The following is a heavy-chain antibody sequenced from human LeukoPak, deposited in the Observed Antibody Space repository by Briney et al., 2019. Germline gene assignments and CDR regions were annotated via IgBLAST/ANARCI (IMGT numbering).Heavy chain of an antibody. CDR2: IYSGGST. D-gene: IGHD3-3*01. V-gene: IGHV3-66*01. CDR3: AKDKRFLEWLSTEPFDY. CDR1: GFTVSSNY. J-gene: IGHJ4*02. Sequence: GGSLRLSCAASGFTVSSNYMSWVRQAPGKGLEWVSVIYSGGSTYYADSVKGRFTISRDNSKNTLYLQMNSLRAEDTAVYYCAKDKRFLEWLSTEPFDYWGQGTLVTVSS.